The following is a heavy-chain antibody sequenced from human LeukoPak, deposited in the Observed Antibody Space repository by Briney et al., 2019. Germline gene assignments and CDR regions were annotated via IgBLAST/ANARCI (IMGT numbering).Heavy chain of an antibody. CDR3: ARDGGGGSTRLYYCDY. V-gene: IGHV1-18*01. Sequence: ASVKVSCKASGYTFTTYGISWMRQAPGQGLEWMGWISAYNGNTNYAQKLQGRVTMTTDTSTSTAYMELRSLRSDDTAVYYCARDGGGGSTRLYYCDYWGQGTLVTVSS. D-gene: IGHD2-2*01. CDR1: GYTFTTYG. J-gene: IGHJ4*02. CDR2: ISAYNGNT.